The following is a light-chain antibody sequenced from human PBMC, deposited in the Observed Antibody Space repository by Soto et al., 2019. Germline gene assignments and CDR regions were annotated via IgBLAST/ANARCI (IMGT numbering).Light chain of an antibody. V-gene: IGLV2-14*01. J-gene: IGLJ1*01. CDR3: SSYTSISTLV. CDR1: DSDIGAYNY. Sequence: QSALTQPASVSGSPGQSITISCTGTDSDIGAYNYVSWYQQHPGKAPKLMIYEVSDRPSGVSNRFSGSKSGNTASLTISGLQAEDEADYYCSSYTSISTLVFGSGTKVNVL. CDR2: EVS.